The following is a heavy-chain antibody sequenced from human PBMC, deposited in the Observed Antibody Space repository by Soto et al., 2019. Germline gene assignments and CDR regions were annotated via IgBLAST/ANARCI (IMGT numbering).Heavy chain of an antibody. CDR2: IYPGDSDT. V-gene: IGHV5-51*01. J-gene: IGHJ6*02. D-gene: IGHD5-18*01. CDR1: GYSFTSYW. Sequence: PGESLKISCKGSGYSFTSYWIGWVRQMPGKGLEWMGIIYPGDSDTRYSPSFQGQVTISADKSISTAYPQWSSLKASDTAMYYCIRGYSYGTYGMDVWGQGTTVTVSS. CDR3: IRGYSYGTYGMDV.